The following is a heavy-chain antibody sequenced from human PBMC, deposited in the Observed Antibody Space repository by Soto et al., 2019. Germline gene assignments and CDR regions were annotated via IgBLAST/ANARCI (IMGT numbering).Heavy chain of an antibody. CDR1: GGTFSSYA. V-gene: IGHV1-69*13. CDR3: ARGGGYYPNWFDP. Sequence: SVKVSCKASGGTFSSYAISWVREAPGQGLEWMGGIIPIFGTANYAQKFQGRVTITADESTSTAYMELSSLRSEDTAVYYCARGGGYYPNWFDPWGQGTLVTVSS. J-gene: IGHJ5*02. D-gene: IGHD3-22*01. CDR2: IIPIFGTA.